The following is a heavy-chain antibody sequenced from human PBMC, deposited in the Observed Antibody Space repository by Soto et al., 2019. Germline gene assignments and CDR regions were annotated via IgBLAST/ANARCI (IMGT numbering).Heavy chain of an antibody. CDR1: GGSVSSGGDY. CDR3: ATESGSTYGYFDY. V-gene: IGHV4-30-4*01. J-gene: IGHJ4*02. D-gene: IGHD5-18*01. CDR2: ISGSGST. Sequence: SETLSLTCTVSGGSVSSGGDYWSWIRQSPGKGLEWIGYISGSGSTGYNPSLKNRLTMSVDRSKNQFTLRLTSVTAADTAVYFCATESGSTYGYFDYWGQGAQVTVSS.